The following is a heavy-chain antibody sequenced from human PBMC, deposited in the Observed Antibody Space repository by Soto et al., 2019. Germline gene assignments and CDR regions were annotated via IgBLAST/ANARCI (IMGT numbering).Heavy chain of an antibody. CDR2: IHHRGPT. CDR3: TRTSCRLALGTVLCYFDE. D-gene: IGHD4-17*01. J-gene: IGHJ4*02. V-gene: IGHV4-59*01. CDR1: GASITSSY. Sequence: SETRSLTCNVSGASITSSYWSWIRQPPGKGLEWIAYIHHRGPTNYNPSLQSRVTTSVDASKNQVALKMSSVAAANTATYYCTRTSCRLALGTVLCYFDEWGPGTMVTVAS.